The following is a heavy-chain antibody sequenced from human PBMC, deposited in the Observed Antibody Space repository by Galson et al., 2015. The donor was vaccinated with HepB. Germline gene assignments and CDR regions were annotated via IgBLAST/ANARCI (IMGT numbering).Heavy chain of an antibody. CDR1: GFTFDDYT. Sequence: PLRLSCAASGFTFDDYTMHWVRQAPGKGLEWVSLISWDGGSTYYADSVKGRFTIPRDNSKNSLYLQMNSLRTKDTALYYCAKDMPLAGLFGYLDLWGRGTLVTVSS. CDR2: ISWDGGST. J-gene: IGHJ2*01. CDR3: AKDMPLAGLFGYLDL. V-gene: IGHV3-43*01. D-gene: IGHD3-22*01.